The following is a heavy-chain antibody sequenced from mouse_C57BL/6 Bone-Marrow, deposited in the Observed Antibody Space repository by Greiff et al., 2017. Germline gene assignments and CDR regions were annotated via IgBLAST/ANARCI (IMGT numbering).Heavy chain of an antibody. V-gene: IGHV14-4*01. D-gene: IGHD1-1*02. CDR2: IYPENGDT. CDR3: TRGWLVYYYAMDD. CDR1: GFNIKDDY. J-gene: IGHJ4*01. Sequence: VQLQQPGAELVRPGASVKLSCTASGFNIKDDYMHWVKQRPEQGLEWIGWIYPENGDTEYASKFQGKATITADTSSNTAYLQRSSLTSEDTAVYYCTRGWLVYYYAMDDWGQGTLVTVSS.